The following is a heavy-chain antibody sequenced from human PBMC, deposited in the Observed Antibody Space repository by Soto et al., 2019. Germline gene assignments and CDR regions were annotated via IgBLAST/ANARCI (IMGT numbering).Heavy chain of an antibody. D-gene: IGHD6-6*01. V-gene: IGHV3-15*01. CDR2: IKSNTEGGTA. CDR3: ATDLGAARYFEH. J-gene: IGHJ4*02. CDR1: GFSFSNAW. Sequence: GVLRLSCAASGFSFSNAWMSWVRQAPGKGLEWVGRIKSNTEGGTADYVTPVKGRFTISRDDSHSTLYLQMTSLKTEDTAVYYCATDLGAARYFEHRGQGTLVTVSS.